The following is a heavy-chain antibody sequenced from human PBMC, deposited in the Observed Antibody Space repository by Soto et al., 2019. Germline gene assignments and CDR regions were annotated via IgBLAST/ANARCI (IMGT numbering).Heavy chain of an antibody. Sequence: SETLSLTCAVYGGSFSGYYWSWIRQPPGKGLEWIGEINHSGSTDYNPSLKSRVTISVDTSKNQFSLKLSSVTAADTAVYYCAGMVRGVIVYYYGMDVWGQGTTVTVSS. J-gene: IGHJ6*02. CDR1: GGSFSGYY. CDR3: AGMVRGVIVYYYGMDV. CDR2: INHSGST. V-gene: IGHV4-34*01. D-gene: IGHD3-10*01.